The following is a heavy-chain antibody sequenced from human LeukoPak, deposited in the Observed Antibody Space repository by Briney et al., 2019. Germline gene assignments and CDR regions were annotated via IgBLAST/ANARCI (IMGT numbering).Heavy chain of an antibody. D-gene: IGHD2/OR15-2a*01. V-gene: IGHV1-69*01. J-gene: IGHJ3*02. CDR2: IIPIFGTA. CDR1: GGTFSSYA. CDR3: ARDWSSPFTSAAFDI. Sequence: SSVKVSCKASGGTFSSYAISWVRQAPGQGLEWMGGIIPIFGTANYAQKFQGRVTITADESTSTAYMELSSVRSEDTAVYYCARDWSSPFTSAAFDIWGQGTMVTVSS.